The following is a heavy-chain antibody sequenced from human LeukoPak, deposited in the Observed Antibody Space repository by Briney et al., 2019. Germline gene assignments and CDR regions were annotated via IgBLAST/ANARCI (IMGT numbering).Heavy chain of an antibody. V-gene: IGHV4-59*01. Sequence: PSETLSLNCTVSGGSISSYYWSWIRQPPGKGLEWIGYIYYSGSTNYNPSLKSRVTISVDTSKNQFSLKLSSVTAADTAVYYCARTRYSSGWSPTYGMDVWGQGTTVTVSS. CDR2: IYYSGST. CDR3: ARTRYSSGWSPTYGMDV. D-gene: IGHD6-19*01. CDR1: GGSISSYY. J-gene: IGHJ6*02.